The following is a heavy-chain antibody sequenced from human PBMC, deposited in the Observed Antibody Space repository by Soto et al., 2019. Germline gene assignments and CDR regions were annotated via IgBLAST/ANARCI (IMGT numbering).Heavy chain of an antibody. V-gene: IGHV3-30*18. CDR2: VSHDGRNT. CDR3: AKGGRQWLVTSDFNY. J-gene: IGHJ4*02. D-gene: IGHD6-19*01. Sequence: VQLVESGGGVVQPGRSLRLCCGAAGFTFSDYAMHWVRQAPGKGLEWVAVVSHDGRNTHYADSVKGRFTITRDSSKNTVSLEMTSLRAEDTAVYYCAKGGRQWLVTSDFNYWGQGALVTVSS. CDR1: GFTFSDYA.